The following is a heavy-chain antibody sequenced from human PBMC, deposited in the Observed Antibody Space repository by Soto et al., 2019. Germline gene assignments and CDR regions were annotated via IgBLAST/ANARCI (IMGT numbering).Heavy chain of an antibody. D-gene: IGHD3-3*01. CDR3: ARDMSGYPDAFDI. V-gene: IGHV4-34*01. J-gene: IGHJ3*02. CDR1: GGSFSGYY. Sequence: QVQLQQWGAGLLKPSETLSLTCAVYGGSFSGYYWSWIRQPPGKGLEWIGEINHSGSTNYNPSLKSRVTISVDTSKNQFSLKLSSGTAADTAVYYCARDMSGYPDAFDIWGQGTMVTVSS. CDR2: INHSGST.